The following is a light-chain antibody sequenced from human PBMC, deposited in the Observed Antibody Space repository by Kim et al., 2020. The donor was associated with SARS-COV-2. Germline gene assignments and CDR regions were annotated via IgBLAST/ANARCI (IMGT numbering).Light chain of an antibody. CDR1: QTIKTR. J-gene: IGKJ1*01. CDR3: QEYIWGGS. Sequence: DIQMTQSPSTLSASVGDRVTIACRASQTIKTRLAWYQHKPGKAPNLLIYEASTLESGVPSRFTDSGSGTEFTLTISSLQPDDFATYYCQEYIWGGSFGQGTKVDIK. V-gene: IGKV1-5*03. CDR2: EAS.